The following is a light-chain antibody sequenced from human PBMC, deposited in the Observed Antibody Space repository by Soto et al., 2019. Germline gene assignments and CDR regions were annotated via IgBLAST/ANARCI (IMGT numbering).Light chain of an antibody. CDR2: GVN. J-gene: IGLJ1*01. CDR3: CSYTNSGTFV. V-gene: IGLV2-23*02. Sequence: QSALSQPASVSGSPGQSITISCTGTSSDVGSYNLVSWFQLHPGKAPKLIIYGVNQRPSGVSNSFSGSKSGNTASLTISGLQAEDEADYYCCSYTNSGTFVFGSGTKLTVL. CDR1: SSDVGSYNL.